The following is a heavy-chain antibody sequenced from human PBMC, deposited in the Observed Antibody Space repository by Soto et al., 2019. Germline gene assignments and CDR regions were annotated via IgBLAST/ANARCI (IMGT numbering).Heavy chain of an antibody. D-gene: IGHD6-19*01. Sequence: SVKVSCKASRVAFSKFIVTWVRQAPGLGLEWVGGIIPIFGTANYAQKFQGRVTITADESTSTSYMEVNNLRSEDTAVYYCAKVRYSSPMGYYYGMDVWGQGTTVAVSS. CDR1: RVAFSKFI. CDR3: AKVRYSSPMGYYYGMDV. V-gene: IGHV1-69*13. CDR2: IIPIFGTA. J-gene: IGHJ6*02.